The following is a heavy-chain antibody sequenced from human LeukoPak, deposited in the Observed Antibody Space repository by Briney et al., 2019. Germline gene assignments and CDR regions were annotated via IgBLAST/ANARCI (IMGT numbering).Heavy chain of an antibody. CDR3: ARDKTPALTVYRLDY. CDR1: GFTFSSYS. Sequence: GGSLRLSCAASGFTFSSYSMNWVRQAPGKGLEWVSSISSSSSYIYYADSVKGRFTISRDNAKNSLYLQMDSLRPEDTAVYYCARDKTPALTVYRLDYWGQGALVTVSS. V-gene: IGHV3-21*04. CDR2: ISSSSSYI. J-gene: IGHJ4*02. D-gene: IGHD4-11*01.